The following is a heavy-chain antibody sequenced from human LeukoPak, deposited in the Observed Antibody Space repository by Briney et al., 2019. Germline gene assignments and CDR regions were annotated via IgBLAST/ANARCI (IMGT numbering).Heavy chain of an antibody. V-gene: IGHV4-34*01. D-gene: IGHD3-3*01. CDR1: DGSFSGYY. J-gene: IGHJ4*02. Sequence: SETLSLTCAVYDGSFSGYYWSWIRQPPGKGLEWIGEINHSGSTNYNPSLKSRVTISVDTSKNQFSLKLSSVTAADTAVYYCARGPSITIFGVVIGLDYWGQGTLVTVSS. CDR3: ARGPSITIFGVVIGLDY. CDR2: INHSGST.